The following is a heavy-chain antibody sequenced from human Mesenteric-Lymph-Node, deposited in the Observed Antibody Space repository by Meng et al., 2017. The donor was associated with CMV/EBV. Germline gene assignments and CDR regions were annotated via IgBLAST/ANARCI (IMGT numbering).Heavy chain of an antibody. Sequence: SETLSLTCTVSGGSISSSSYYWGWIRQPPGKGLEWIGSIYYSGSTYYNPSLKSRVTISVDTSKNQFSLKLSSVTAADTAVYFCAKVGNIASPANKNGGYYHYGIDVWGQGTTVTVSS. V-gene: IGHV4-39*01. J-gene: IGHJ6*02. D-gene: IGHD6-6*01. CDR2: IYYSGST. CDR3: AKVGNIASPANKNGGYYHYGIDV. CDR1: GGSISSSSYY.